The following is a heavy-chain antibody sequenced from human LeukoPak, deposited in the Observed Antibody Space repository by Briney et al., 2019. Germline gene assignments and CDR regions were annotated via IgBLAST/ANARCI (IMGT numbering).Heavy chain of an antibody. V-gene: IGHV3-30*18. CDR3: AKSSLRGHSLWYFDL. J-gene: IGHJ2*01. CDR1: GFTFSSYG. CDR2: ISYDGSNK. Sequence: GGSLRLSCAASGFTFSSYGMHWVREAPGKGLEWVAVISYDGSNKYDADSVKGRFTISRDNSKNTLYLQMNKLRVEDTAVYYCAKSSLRGHSLWYFDLWGRGTPVTVSS. D-gene: IGHD3-10*01.